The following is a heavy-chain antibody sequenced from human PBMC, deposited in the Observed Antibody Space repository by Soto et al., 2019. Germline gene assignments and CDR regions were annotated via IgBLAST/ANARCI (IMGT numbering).Heavy chain of an antibody. J-gene: IGHJ6*01. CDR1: EFSFSDYG. CDR3: AKDYYGSGSSLYYYCGMDV. V-gene: IGHV3-30*18. Sequence: QVQLVESGGGVVQPGRSLRLSCAASEFSFSDYGMHWVRQAPGKGLEWVAIISHDGSNKFYADSVKGRFTISRDNSQNTLSLQMNSLRGEDTAVYYCAKDYYGSGSSLYYYCGMDVWGQGTTVTVSA. D-gene: IGHD3-10*01. CDR2: ISHDGSNK.